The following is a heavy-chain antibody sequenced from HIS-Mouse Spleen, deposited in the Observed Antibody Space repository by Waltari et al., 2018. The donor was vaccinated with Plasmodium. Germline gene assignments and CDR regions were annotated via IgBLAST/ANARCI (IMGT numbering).Heavy chain of an antibody. CDR1: VSPFTSHG. J-gene: IGHJ3*02. CDR3: ARGSAGDAFDI. Sequence: QVQLVQSGAEVKKPGASVKVSCKPSVSPFTSHGISWVRQAPGQGLEWMGWISPYNGNTNFAQKLQGRVTMTTDTSTSTAYMELRSLRSDDTAVYYCARGSAGDAFDIWGQGTMVTVSS. V-gene: IGHV1-18*01. CDR2: ISPYNGNT. D-gene: IGHD6-19*01.